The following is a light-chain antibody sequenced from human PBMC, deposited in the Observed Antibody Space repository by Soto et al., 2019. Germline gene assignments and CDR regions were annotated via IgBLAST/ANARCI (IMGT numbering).Light chain of an antibody. CDR3: QVWDSGSYHYV. CDR1: NIGSKS. V-gene: IGLV3-21*02. J-gene: IGLJ1*01. CDR2: DDS. Sequence: SYELTQPPSVSVAPGQTATITCGGNNIGSKSVHWYQQMPGQAPVLVVYDDSDRPSGIPERFSGSNSGNTATLTISRVEAGDEADYYCQVWDSGSYHYVFGSGTKVTVL.